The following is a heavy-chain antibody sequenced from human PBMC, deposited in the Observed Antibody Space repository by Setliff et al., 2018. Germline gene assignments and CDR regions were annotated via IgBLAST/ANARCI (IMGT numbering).Heavy chain of an antibody. V-gene: IGHV4-59*02. CDR1: GGSVSPYF. CDR3: ARDRTAYSYGLDV. J-gene: IGHJ6*02. Sequence: ETLSLTCTVSGGSVSPYFWSWIRQPPGKGLQWIGYIYHNGNTNFNPSLKSRVNMSIDTSKNQFALNLKSVTAADTAVYYCARDRTAYSYGLDVWGQGTTVTVSS. CDR2: IYHNGNT. D-gene: IGHD5-18*01.